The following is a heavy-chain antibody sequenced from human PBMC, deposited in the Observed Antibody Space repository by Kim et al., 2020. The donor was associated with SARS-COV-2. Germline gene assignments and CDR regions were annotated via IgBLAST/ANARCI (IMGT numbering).Heavy chain of an antibody. CDR2: IYSGGST. D-gene: IGHD3-10*01. J-gene: IGHJ3*02. CDR3: ARDQPTMVRGVKNGAFDI. Sequence: GGSLRLSCAASGFTVSSNYMSWVRQAPGKGLEWVSVIYSGGSTYYADSVKGRFTISRDNSKNTLYLQMNSLRAEDTAVYYCARDQPTMVRGVKNGAFDIWGQGTMVTVSS. V-gene: IGHV3-53*01. CDR1: GFTVSSNY.